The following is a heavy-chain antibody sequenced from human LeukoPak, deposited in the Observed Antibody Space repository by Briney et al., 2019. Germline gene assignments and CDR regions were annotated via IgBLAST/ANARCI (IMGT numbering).Heavy chain of an antibody. J-gene: IGHJ4*02. D-gene: IGHD2-2*02. V-gene: IGHV1-69-2*01. CDR2: VDPEDGET. CDR1: GYTFTDYY. CDR3: ATEPKGYCSSTSCYTGDY. Sequence: ATVKISCKVSGYTFTDYYMHWVQQAPGEGLEWMGLVDPEDGETIYAEKFQGRVTITADTSTDTAYMELSSLRSEDTAVYYCATEPKGYCSSTSCYTGDYWGQGTLVTVSS.